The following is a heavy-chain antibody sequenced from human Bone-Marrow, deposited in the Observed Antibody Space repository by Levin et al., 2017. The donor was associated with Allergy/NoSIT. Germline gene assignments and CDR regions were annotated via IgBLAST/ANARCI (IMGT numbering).Heavy chain of an antibody. J-gene: IGHJ5*02. CDR1: GFTFSTYT. CDR3: GRESWFDP. Sequence: LSLTCVASGFTFSTYTMNWVRQAPGKGLEWVSHISTSGTTIYYADSVKGRFTISRDNAKNSLYLQMNRLRAEDTAVYYCGRESWFDPWGQGTLVTVSS. V-gene: IGHV3-48*01. CDR2: ISTSGTTI.